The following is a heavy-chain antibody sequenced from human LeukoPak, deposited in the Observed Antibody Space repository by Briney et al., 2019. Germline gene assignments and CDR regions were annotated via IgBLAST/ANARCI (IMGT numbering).Heavy chain of an antibody. D-gene: IGHD2-2*02. CDR3: AKGCSSTSCYIYYYYYMDV. Sequence: GGSLRLSCAASGFTFSSYAMSWVRQAPGKGLEWVSAISGSGGSTYYADSVKGRFTISRDNPKNTLYLQMNSLRAEDTAVYYCAKGCSSTSCYIYYYYYMDVWGKGTTVTVSS. J-gene: IGHJ6*03. CDR2: ISGSGGST. V-gene: IGHV3-23*01. CDR1: GFTFSSYA.